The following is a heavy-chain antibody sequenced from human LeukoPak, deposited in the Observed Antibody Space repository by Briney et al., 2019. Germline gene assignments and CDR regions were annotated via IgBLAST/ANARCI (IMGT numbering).Heavy chain of an antibody. J-gene: IGHJ4*02. V-gene: IGHV3-74*01. CDR3: VRDVFSLGDS. D-gene: IGHD2/OR15-2a*01. Sequence: GGSLRLSCAVSGFTFSDYGMHWVRQAPGKGLVWVSHINHDGTLRNYADSVKGRFTISRDFAKNTLYLQMNTLGAEDTAVYYCVRDVFSLGDSWGQGTLVTVSS. CDR2: INHDGTLR. CDR1: GFTFSDYG.